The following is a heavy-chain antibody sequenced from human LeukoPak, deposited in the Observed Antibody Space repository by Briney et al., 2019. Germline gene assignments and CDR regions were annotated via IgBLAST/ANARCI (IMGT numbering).Heavy chain of an antibody. CDR2: IYYSGST. CDR1: GGSISSSNW. D-gene: IGHD4-17*01. V-gene: IGHV4-4*02. Sequence: PSETLSLTCAVSGGSISSSNWWSWVRQPPGRGLEWIGYIYYSGSTDYNPSFQSRVSISVDTSKKQFSLKLSSVTAADTAVYYFARGPTVTGDAFDIWGQGTMVTVSS. CDR3: ARGPTVTGDAFDI. J-gene: IGHJ3*02.